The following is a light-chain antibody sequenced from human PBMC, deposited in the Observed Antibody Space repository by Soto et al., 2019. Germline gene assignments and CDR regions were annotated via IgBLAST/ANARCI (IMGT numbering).Light chain of an antibody. CDR3: QQYHSLPHT. Sequence: TVLTQSPATLSVSPGERATFSCRASQSVTTNLAWYQQKPGQVPRLLIYGASTRATGIPARFSGSGSGTEFTLSISSLQSDDFAIYHCQQYHSLPHTFGQGTKLEIK. J-gene: IGKJ2*01. V-gene: IGKV3-15*01. CDR1: QSVTTN. CDR2: GAS.